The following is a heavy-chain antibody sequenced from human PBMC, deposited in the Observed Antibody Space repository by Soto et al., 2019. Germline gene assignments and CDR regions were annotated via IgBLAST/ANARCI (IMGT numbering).Heavy chain of an antibody. V-gene: IGHV3-30-3*01. D-gene: IGHD2-2*01. Sequence: QVQLVESGGGVVQPGRSLRLSCAASGFTFSSYAMHWVRQAPGKGLEWVAVISYDGSNKYYADSVKGRFTTSRDNSKNTLYLQMNSLRAEDTAVYYCARDLIVVVPAAMGWFDPWGQGTLVTVSS. CDR2: ISYDGSNK. J-gene: IGHJ5*02. CDR1: GFTFSSYA. CDR3: ARDLIVVVPAAMGWFDP.